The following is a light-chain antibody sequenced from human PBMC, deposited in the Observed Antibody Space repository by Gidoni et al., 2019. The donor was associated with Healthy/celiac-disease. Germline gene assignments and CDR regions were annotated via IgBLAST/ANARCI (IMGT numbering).Light chain of an antibody. CDR2: AAS. CDR1: QRISSY. CDR3: QQSYSTPRT. V-gene: IGKV1-39*01. J-gene: IGKJ1*01. Sequence: DIQMTHSPSSLSASVGDRVTITCRGSQRISSYLDWYQQKPGKAPKLLIYAASSLQSGVPSRFSGSGSGTDFTLTISSLQPEDFATYYCQQSYSTPRTFGQGTKVEIK.